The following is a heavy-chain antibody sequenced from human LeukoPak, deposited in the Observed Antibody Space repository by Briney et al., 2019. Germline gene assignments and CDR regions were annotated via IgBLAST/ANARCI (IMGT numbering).Heavy chain of an antibody. CDR2: ISNSGGTT. J-gene: IGHJ4*02. D-gene: IGHD2-2*01. Sequence: GGSPRLSCAASGFTFSSYAMSWVRQAPGKGLEWVSTISNSGGTTYYADSVKGRFTISRDDSENTLYLQMNSLKTEDTAVYYCTTGGGTSCAYWGQGTLVTVSS. CDR1: GFTFSSYA. V-gene: IGHV3-23*01. CDR3: TTGGGTSCAY.